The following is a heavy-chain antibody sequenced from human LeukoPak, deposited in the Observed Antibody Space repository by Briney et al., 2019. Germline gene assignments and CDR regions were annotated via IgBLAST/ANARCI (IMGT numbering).Heavy chain of an antibody. V-gene: IGHV3-73*01. CDR1: GFTFSGSA. CDR3: TGNYYGSGSYADFDY. J-gene: IGHJ4*02. Sequence: SGGSLRLSCAASGFTFSGSAMHWVRQASGKGLEWVGRIRSKTNNYATEYAASVKGRFTISRDDSKNTAYLQMDSLKTEDTAVYYCTGNYYGSGSYADFDYWGQGTLATVSS. D-gene: IGHD3-10*01. CDR2: IRSKTNNYAT.